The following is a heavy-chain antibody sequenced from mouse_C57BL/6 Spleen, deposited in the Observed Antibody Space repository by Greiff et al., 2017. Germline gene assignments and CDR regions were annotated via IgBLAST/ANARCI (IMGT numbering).Heavy chain of an antibody. D-gene: IGHD1-1*01. CDR3: ARRGYYYGSHYYAMDY. V-gene: IGHV1-26*01. J-gene: IGHJ4*01. Sequence: EVQLQQSGPELVKPGASVKISCKASGYTFTDYYMNWVKQSHGKSLEWIGDINPNNGGTSYNQKFKGKATLTVDKSSSTAYMELRSLTSEDSAVYYCARRGYYYGSHYYAMDYWGQGTSVTVSS. CDR2: INPNNGGT. CDR1: GYTFTDYY.